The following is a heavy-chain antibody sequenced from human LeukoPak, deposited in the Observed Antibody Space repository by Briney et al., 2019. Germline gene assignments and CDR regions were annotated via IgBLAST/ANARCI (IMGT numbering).Heavy chain of an antibody. D-gene: IGHD4-11*01. CDR3: ARDDPESMTTVGWFDP. Sequence: SETLSLTCTVSGGSISSSSYYWGWIRQPPGKGLEWIGSIYYSGSTYYNPSLKSRVTISVDTSKNQFSLKLSSVTAADTAVYYCARDDPESMTTVGWFDPWGQGTLVTVSS. CDR1: GGSISSSSYY. V-gene: IGHV4-39*07. J-gene: IGHJ5*02. CDR2: IYYSGST.